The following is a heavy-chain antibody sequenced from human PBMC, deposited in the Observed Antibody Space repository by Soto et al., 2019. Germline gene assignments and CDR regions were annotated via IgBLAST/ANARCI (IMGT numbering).Heavy chain of an antibody. V-gene: IGHV3-9*01. J-gene: IGHJ3*02. CDR1: GFTFDDYA. D-gene: IGHD7-27*01. Sequence: EVQLVESGGGLVQPGRSLRLYCAASGFTFDDYAMHWVRQAPGKGLEWVSGISWNSGSIGYADSVKGRFTISRDNAKNSLYLQMNSLRAEDTALYYCAKSNWGTAFDIWGQGTMVTVSS. CDR3: AKSNWGTAFDI. CDR2: ISWNSGSI.